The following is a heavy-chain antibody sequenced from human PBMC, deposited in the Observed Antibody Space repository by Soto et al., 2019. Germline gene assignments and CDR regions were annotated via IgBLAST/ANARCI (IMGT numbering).Heavy chain of an antibody. D-gene: IGHD4-17*01. V-gene: IGHV3-74*01. CDR1: GVTFSSYW. J-gene: IGHJ4*02. CDR3: ARGLYGAYGQDF. CDR2: IKGDEITT. Sequence: GGSLRLSCAASGVTFSSYWIHLVRQAPGKGLVWVSRIKGDEITTNCADSVKGRFTISRDNAKNTVFLQMHSLRAEDTALYYCARGLYGAYGQDFWGQGILVTVSS.